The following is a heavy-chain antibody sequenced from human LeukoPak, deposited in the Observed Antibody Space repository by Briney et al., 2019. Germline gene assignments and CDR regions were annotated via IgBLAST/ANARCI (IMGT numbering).Heavy chain of an antibody. CDR2: ISSSSSSYI. D-gene: IGHD4-17*01. Sequence: GGSLRLSCAASGFTFSSYTMNWVRQAPGKGLEWVSSISSSSSSYIYYADSVKGRFTISRDNAKNSLYLQMNSLRAEDTALYYCAKGAEVTTNFEYYYYYMDVWGKGTTVTVSS. CDR1: GFTFSSYT. V-gene: IGHV3-21*04. J-gene: IGHJ6*03. CDR3: AKGAEVTTNFEYYYYYMDV.